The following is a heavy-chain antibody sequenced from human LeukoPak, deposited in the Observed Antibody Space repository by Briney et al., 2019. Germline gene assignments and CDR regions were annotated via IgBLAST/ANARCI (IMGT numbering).Heavy chain of an antibody. D-gene: IGHD3-3*01. CDR1: GFTFSSYS. CDR3: ARTWHDFWSGYYPTPLGY. V-gene: IGHV3-21*01. J-gene: IGHJ4*02. CDR2: ISSSSYI. Sequence: PGGSLRLSCAASGFTFSSYSMNWVRQAPGKGLEWVSSISSSSYIYYADSVKGRFSISRDNAKNSLYLQMNRLRAEDTAVYYCARTWHDFWSGYYPTPLGYWGQGTLVTV.